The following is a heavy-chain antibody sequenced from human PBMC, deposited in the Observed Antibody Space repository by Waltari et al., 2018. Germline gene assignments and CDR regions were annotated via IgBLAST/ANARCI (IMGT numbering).Heavy chain of an antibody. CDR3: ARGGAAAGNFNY. Sequence: QLQLQESGPGLAKPSQPLSLTCPVSGGSVRSGAYYWSWIRQHPGKGLEWIGYIYYNGSTYYNPSLKSRVTILEGTSKNQFSLKLTSVTAADTAVYYCARGGAAAGNFNYWGQGTLVTVSS. CDR1: GGSVRSGAYY. J-gene: IGHJ4*02. V-gene: IGHV4-31*03. D-gene: IGHD6-13*01. CDR2: IYYNGST.